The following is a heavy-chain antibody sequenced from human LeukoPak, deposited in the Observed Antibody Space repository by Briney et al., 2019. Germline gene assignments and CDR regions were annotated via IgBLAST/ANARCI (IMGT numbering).Heavy chain of an antibody. D-gene: IGHD4-11*01. Sequence: SETLSLTCTVSGGSISSSSYYWGWIRQPPGKGLEWIGSIYYSGNTYYNLSLKSRVTISEDTSKNQFSLKLSSVTAADTAVYYCARGSTYSNYYYYYYMDVWGKGTTVTVSS. J-gene: IGHJ6*03. CDR3: ARGSTYSNYYYYYYMDV. CDR2: IYYSGNT. CDR1: GGSISSSSYY. V-gene: IGHV4-39*07.